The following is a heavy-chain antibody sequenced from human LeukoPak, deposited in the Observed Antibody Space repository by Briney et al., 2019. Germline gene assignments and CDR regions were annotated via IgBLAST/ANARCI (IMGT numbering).Heavy chain of an antibody. CDR3: ARDYGDYYFDY. V-gene: IGHV4-59*12. D-gene: IGHD4-17*01. CDR2: IYYSGST. J-gene: IGHJ4*02. CDR1: GGSISSYY. Sequence: SETLSLTCTVSGGSISSYYWSWIRQPPGKGLEWIGYIYYSGSTNYNPSLKSRVTISVDTSKDQFSLKLSSVTAADTAVYYCARDYGDYYFDYWGQGTLVTVSS.